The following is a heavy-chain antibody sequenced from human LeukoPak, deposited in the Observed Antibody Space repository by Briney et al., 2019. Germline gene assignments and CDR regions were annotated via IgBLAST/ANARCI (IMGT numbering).Heavy chain of an antibody. CDR3: TTDGSYGYVDFDY. CDR1: GSTFTKAW. J-gene: IGHJ4*02. Sequence: GGSLRLSCAASGSTFTKAWMSWVRQAPGKGLEWVGRIKSKTDGGTTDYAAPVQGRFTISRDDSTNTLYLQMDSLKTEDTAVYYCTTDGSYGYVDFDYWGQGTLVTVSS. CDR2: IKSKTDGGTT. D-gene: IGHD5-18*01. V-gene: IGHV3-15*01.